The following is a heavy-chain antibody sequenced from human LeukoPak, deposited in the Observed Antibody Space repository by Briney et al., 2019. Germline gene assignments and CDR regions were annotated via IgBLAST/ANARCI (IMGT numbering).Heavy chain of an antibody. CDR1: GGSISSYY. V-gene: IGHV4-59*12. CDR2: IYYSGST. CDR3: ARDAPFGGYLIGAAFDI. Sequence: PSETLSLACTVSGGSISSYYWSWIRQPPGKGLEWIGYIYYSGSTNYNPSLKSRVTISVDTSKNQFSLKLSSVTAADTAVYYCARDAPFGGYLIGAAFDIWGQGTMVTVSS. D-gene: IGHD5-12*01. J-gene: IGHJ3*02.